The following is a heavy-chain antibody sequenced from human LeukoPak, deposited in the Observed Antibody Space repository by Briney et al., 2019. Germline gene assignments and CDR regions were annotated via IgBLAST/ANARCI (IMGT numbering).Heavy chain of an antibody. CDR2: IRYDGSNK. D-gene: IGHD3-10*01. CDR1: GFIFSSYG. J-gene: IGHJ4*02. Sequence: GGSLRLSCAASGFIFSSYGMHWVRQAPGKGLEWVAFIRYDGSNKYYADSVKGRFTISRDNSKNTLYLQMNSLRAEDTAVYYCAKDQAAITMVRGVIIDGPFDFDYWGQGTLVTVSS. V-gene: IGHV3-30*02. CDR3: AKDQAAITMVRGVIIDGPFDFDY.